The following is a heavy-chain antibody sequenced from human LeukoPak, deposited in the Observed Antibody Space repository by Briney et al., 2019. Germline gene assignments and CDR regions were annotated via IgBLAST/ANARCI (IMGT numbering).Heavy chain of an antibody. CDR3: AKGPGAYYDILTGFSAIGF. CDR1: GFTFSSYG. D-gene: IGHD3-9*01. Sequence: GSLRLSCAASGFTFSSYGMSWVRQAPGKGLEWVSAISGSGGSTYYADSVKGRFTISRDNSKNTLYLQMNSLRAEDTAVYYCAKGPGAYYDILTGFSAIGFWGQGTLVTVSS. V-gene: IGHV3-23*01. J-gene: IGHJ4*02. CDR2: ISGSGGST.